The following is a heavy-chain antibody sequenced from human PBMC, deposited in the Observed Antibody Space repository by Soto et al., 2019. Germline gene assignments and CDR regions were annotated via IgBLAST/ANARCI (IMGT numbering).Heavy chain of an antibody. CDR2: INHSGST. V-gene: IGHV4-34*01. CDR3: ARALLRRSRGFDP. Sequence: SETLSLTCAAYGGSFSGYYWSWIRQPPGKGLEWIGEINHSGSTNYNPYLKSRVTISVDTSKNQFSLKLSSVTAADTAVYYCARALLRRSRGFDPWGKGPLVTVSS. D-gene: IGHD3-10*01. J-gene: IGHJ5*02. CDR1: GGSFSGYY.